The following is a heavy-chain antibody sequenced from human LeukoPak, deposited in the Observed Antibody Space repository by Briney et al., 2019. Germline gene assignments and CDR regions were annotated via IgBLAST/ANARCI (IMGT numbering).Heavy chain of an antibody. CDR3: ARAKPKNMVRGLIMRRESRYYFDY. Sequence: QPGGSLRVSCAASGFTFSSYWMSWVRQAPGKGLEWVANIKQDGSEKYYVDSVKGRFTISRDNSKSTLYIQMNSLRAEDTAVYYCARAKPKNMVRGLIMRRESRYYFDYWGQGTLVTVSS. CDR2: IKQDGSEK. J-gene: IGHJ4*02. V-gene: IGHV3-7*03. D-gene: IGHD3-10*01. CDR1: GFTFSSYW.